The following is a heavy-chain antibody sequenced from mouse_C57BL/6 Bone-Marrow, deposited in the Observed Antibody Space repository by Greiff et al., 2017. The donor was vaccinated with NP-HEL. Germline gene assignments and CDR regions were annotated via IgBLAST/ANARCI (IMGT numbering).Heavy chain of an antibody. CDR2: IDPSDSYT. CDR3: ARSTTVVATPFAY. CDR1: GYTFTSYW. V-gene: IGHV1-59*01. Sequence: QVQLQQPGAELVRPGTSVKLSCKASGYTFTSYWMHWVKQRPGQGLEWIGVIDPSDSYTNYNQKFKGKATLTVDTSSSTAYMQLSSLTSEDSAVYYCARSTTVVATPFAYGGQGTLVTVSA. D-gene: IGHD1-1*01. J-gene: IGHJ3*01.